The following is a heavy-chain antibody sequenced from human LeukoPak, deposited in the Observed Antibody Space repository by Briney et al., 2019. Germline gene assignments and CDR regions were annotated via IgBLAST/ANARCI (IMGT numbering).Heavy chain of an antibody. J-gene: IGHJ4*02. V-gene: IGHV4-30-4*01. Sequence: SQTLSLTCTVSGGSISSGDYYWSWIRQPPGKGLEWIGYIFYSGSTYYNPSLKSRLTISADTSKNQFSLQLNSVTAADTAVYYCARDSSGYSSLDYWGQGTLVTVSS. CDR2: IFYSGST. D-gene: IGHD3-22*01. CDR1: GGSISSGDYY. CDR3: ARDSSGYSSLDY.